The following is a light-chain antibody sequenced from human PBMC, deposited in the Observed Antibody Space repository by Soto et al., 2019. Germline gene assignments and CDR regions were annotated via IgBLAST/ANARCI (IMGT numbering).Light chain of an antibody. CDR1: QGISTY. CDR2: AAS. V-gene: IGKV1-17*01. CDR3: LQHKSYPRT. Sequence: DFQMTQSPSSLSASVGDRVTITCRASQGISTYLNWYQQKPGKAPKLLIYAASSLQSGVPSRFSGSESETEFTLTISSLQPEDFATYYCLQHKSYPRTFGQGTKVDI. J-gene: IGKJ1*01.